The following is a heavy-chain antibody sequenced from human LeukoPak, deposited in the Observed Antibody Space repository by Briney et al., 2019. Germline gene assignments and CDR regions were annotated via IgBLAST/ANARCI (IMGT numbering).Heavy chain of an antibody. Sequence: GGSLRLSCAASGFTFSSYAMSWVRQAPGKGLEWVSAISGSGGSTYYADSVKGRFTISRDKSKNTLYLQMNSLRAEDTAVYYCANLYDYVWGSYGTYYYGMDVWGQGTTVTVSS. J-gene: IGHJ6*02. V-gene: IGHV3-23*01. CDR1: GFTFSSYA. CDR2: ISGSGGST. CDR3: ANLYDYVWGSYGTYYYGMDV. D-gene: IGHD3-16*01.